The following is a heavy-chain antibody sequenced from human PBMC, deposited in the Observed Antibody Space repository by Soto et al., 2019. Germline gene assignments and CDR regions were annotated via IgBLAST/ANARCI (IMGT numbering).Heavy chain of an antibody. J-gene: IGHJ4*02. Sequence: ASVKVSCKASGYTFTSYGISWVRQAPGQGLEWMGWISAYNGNTNYAQKFQGRVTITADESTSTAYMELSSLRSEDTAVYYCARDGEPISSYDSSGYNFDYWGQGTLVTVSS. V-gene: IGHV1-18*01. CDR3: ARDGEPISSYDSSGYNFDY. CDR2: ISAYNGNT. D-gene: IGHD3-22*01. CDR1: GYTFTSYG.